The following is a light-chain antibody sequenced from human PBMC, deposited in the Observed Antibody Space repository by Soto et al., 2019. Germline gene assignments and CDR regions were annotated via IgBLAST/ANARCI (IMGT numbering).Light chain of an antibody. CDR1: QTIDTN. Sequence: EIVMTQSPGTLSVSPGERATLSCRASQTIDTNLAWYQQKPGQAPRLLIFGASTRATGIPARFSGSGSGTEFSLTISKVEPEDFAVYYCQQYGTPRSVTFGQGTRLE. CDR3: QQYGTPRSVT. J-gene: IGKJ5*01. V-gene: IGKV3-15*01. CDR2: GAS.